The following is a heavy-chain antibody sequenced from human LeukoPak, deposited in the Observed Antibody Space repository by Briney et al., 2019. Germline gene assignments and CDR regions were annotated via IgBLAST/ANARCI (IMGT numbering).Heavy chain of an antibody. CDR3: ARGTTVTSDY. J-gene: IGHJ4*02. CDR2: ISANNGHT. Sequence: GASVKVSCKASGYSFTSNGISWVRQAPGQGLEWVGWISANNGHTNYAQRLQGRVTMTTDTSTSTAYMVLRSLRSDDTAVYYCARGTTVTSDYWGQGTLVTVSS. CDR1: GYSFTSNG. V-gene: IGHV1-18*01. D-gene: IGHD4-17*01.